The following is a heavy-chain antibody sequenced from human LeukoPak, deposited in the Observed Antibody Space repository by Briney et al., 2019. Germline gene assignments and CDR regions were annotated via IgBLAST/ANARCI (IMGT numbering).Heavy chain of an antibody. Sequence: PGGSLRLSCAASGFTFSSYAMSWVRQAPGKGLEWVSAISGSGDSTNYADSVKGRFTISRDNAKNTLYLQTNSLRAEDTAVYYCARGGGYSYGSFDYWGQGTLVTVSS. V-gene: IGHV3-23*01. J-gene: IGHJ4*02. CDR3: ARGGGYSYGSFDY. D-gene: IGHD5-18*01. CDR1: GFTFSSYA. CDR2: ISGSGDST.